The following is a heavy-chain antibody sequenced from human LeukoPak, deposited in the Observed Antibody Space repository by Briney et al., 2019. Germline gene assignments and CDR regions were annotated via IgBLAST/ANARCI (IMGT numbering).Heavy chain of an antibody. Sequence: SVKVSCKASGGTFSSYAISWVRQAPGQGLEWMGGIIPIFGTANYAQKFQGRVTITADESTSTVYMELSSLRSEDTAVYYYARGGEMATVPHLYYFDYWGQGTLVTVSS. CDR2: IIPIFGTA. D-gene: IGHD5-24*01. V-gene: IGHV1-69*13. CDR1: GGTFSSYA. J-gene: IGHJ4*02. CDR3: ARGGEMATVPHLYYFDY.